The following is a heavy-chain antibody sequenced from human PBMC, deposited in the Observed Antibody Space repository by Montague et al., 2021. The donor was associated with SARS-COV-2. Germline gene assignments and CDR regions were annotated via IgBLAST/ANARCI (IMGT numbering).Heavy chain of an antibody. J-gene: IGHJ4*02. CDR2: VYYSGGT. V-gene: IGHV4-39*01. CDR1: GGSMTSGSFY. Sequence: SETLSLTCTVSGGSMTSGSFYWGWVRQSPGKGLEWIGSVYYSGGTYYNPSLRSRVTISADTSENQFSLWLNSVTAADTAVYYCARHSRFGPPLESFDYWGQGTLITVSS. CDR3: ARHSRFGPPLESFDY. D-gene: IGHD3-3*01.